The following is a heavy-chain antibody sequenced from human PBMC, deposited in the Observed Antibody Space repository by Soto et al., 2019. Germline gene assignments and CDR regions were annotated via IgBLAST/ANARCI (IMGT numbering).Heavy chain of an antibody. CDR1: EVKRGDYA. J-gene: IGHJ6*02. CDR2: IRSKAYGGTT. Sequence: VRPNRLRNSASEVKRGDYAVRRISQKKGKGLEWVGFIRSKAYGGTTEYAASVKGRFTISRDDSKSIAYLQMNSLKTEDTAVYYCTRFSGSYSYYYYVMDFWGQGTTVTVSS. D-gene: IGHD1-26*01. CDR3: TRFSGSYSYYYYVMDF. V-gene: IGHV3-49*03.